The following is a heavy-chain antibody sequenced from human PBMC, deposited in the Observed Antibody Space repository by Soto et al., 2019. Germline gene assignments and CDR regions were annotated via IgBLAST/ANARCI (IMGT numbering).Heavy chain of an antibody. CDR1: GFSLSTSGVG. CDR2: IYWDDDK. V-gene: IGHV2-5*02. J-gene: IGHJ6*02. D-gene: IGHD6-13*01. Sequence: QITLKESGPTLVKPTQTLTLTCTFSGFSLSTSGVGVGWIRQPPGKALEWLALIYWDDDKRYSQSLNSRLTITKDTSKNQVVLTMTNMDPVDTATYYCAHSSSSSLRPEYYYYYYGMDVWGQGTTVTVSS. CDR3: AHSSSSSLRPEYYYYYYGMDV.